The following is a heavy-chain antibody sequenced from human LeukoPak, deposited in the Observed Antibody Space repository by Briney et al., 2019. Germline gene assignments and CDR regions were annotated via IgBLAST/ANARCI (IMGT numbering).Heavy chain of an antibody. CDR2: IKSDGSEK. D-gene: IGHD3-16*01. Sequence: GGSLRLTCAASGFTFSSYAMSWVRQAPGKGLEWVASIKSDGSEKYYVDSVKGRFTISRDNAKNSLYLQMNSLRVEDTALYYCARKAWADYWGQGTLVTVSS. CDR3: ARKAWADY. CDR1: GFTFSSYA. V-gene: IGHV3-7*01. J-gene: IGHJ4*02.